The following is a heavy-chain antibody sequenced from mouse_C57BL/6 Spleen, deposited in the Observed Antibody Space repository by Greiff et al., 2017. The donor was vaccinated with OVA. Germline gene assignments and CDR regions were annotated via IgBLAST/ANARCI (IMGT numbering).Heavy chain of an antibody. D-gene: IGHD1-1*01. CDR2: INHNYGTT. CDR3: ARGYDGNSYWYFDV. Sequence: VQLQQSGPELVKPGASVKISCKASGYSFTDYNMNWVKQSNGKSLEWIGVINHNYGTTSTNQKLKGKGTLTVDQSSSTAYMQLYKLTSEDSAVYYCARGYDGNSYWYFDVWGTGTTVTVSS. CDR1: GYSFTDYN. V-gene: IGHV1-39*01. J-gene: IGHJ1*03.